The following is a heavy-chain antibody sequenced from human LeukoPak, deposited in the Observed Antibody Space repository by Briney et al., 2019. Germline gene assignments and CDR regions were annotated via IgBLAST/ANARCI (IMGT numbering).Heavy chain of an antibody. CDR1: GGSISSGGYY. Sequence: SETLSLTCTVSGGSISSGGYYWSWIRQHPGKGLEWIGYIYYSGSTYYNPSLKSRVTISVDTSKNQFSLKLSSVTAADTAVYYCARDLGPNNWFDPWGQGALVTVSS. V-gene: IGHV4-31*03. CDR3: ARDLGPNNWFDP. D-gene: IGHD3-16*01. CDR2: IYYSGST. J-gene: IGHJ5*02.